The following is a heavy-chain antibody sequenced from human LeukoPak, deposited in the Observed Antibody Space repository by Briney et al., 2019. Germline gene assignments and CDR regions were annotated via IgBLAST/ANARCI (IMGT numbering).Heavy chain of an antibody. CDR1: GYTFTGYY. CDR3: ARSYCGGGSCYYYFDY. V-gene: IGHV1-2*04. J-gene: IGHJ4*02. Sequence: ASVKVSCKASGYTFTGYYMHWVRQAPGQGLEWMGWINPNSGGTNYAQKFQGWVTMTRDTSISTAYMELSRLRSDDTAVYYCARSYCGGGSCYYYFDYWGQGTLVTVSS. D-gene: IGHD2-15*01. CDR2: INPNSGGT.